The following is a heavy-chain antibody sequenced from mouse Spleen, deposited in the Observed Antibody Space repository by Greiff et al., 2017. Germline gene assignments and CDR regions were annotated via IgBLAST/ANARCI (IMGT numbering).Heavy chain of an antibody. J-gene: IGHJ4*01. V-gene: IGHV5-9-3*01. Sequence: EVQVVESGGGLVKPGGSLKLSCAASGFTFSSYAMSWVRQTPEKRLEWVATISSGGSYTYYPDSVKGRFTISRDNAKNTLYLQMSSLRSEDTAMYYCATLDYWGQGTSVTVSS. CDR1: GFTFSSYA. CDR2: ISSGGSYT. CDR3: ATLDY.